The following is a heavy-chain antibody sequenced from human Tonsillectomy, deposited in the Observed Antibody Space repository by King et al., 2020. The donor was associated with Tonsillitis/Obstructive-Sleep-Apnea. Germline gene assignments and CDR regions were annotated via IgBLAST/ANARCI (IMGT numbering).Heavy chain of an antibody. Sequence: VQLQQGGAGLLKPSETLSLTCAVYGGSFSGYYWSWIRQPPGKGLEWIGEINHSGSTNYNPSLKSRVTISVDTSKNQFSLKLSSVTAADTAVYYCASVAVAGTGWFDPWGQGTLVTVSS. V-gene: IGHV4-34*01. J-gene: IGHJ5*02. D-gene: IGHD6-19*01. CDR2: INHSGST. CDR3: ASVAVAGTGWFDP. CDR1: GGSFSGYY.